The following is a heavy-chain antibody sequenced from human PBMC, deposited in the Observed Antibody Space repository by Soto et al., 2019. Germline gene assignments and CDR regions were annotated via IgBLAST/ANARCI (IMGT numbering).Heavy chain of an antibody. CDR3: ARRDSTG. CDR2: IDQSGTT. Sequence: SETLSLTCAVYGGSFSGFYWNWIRQPPGKGLEWLGEIDQSGTTTYNPSLKSRVIISADTSKNQFSLKLTSVTAADAAVYYCARRDSTGWAQRTLVTVSS. V-gene: IGHV4-34*01. CDR1: GGSFSGFY. D-gene: IGHD2-21*02. J-gene: IGHJ4*02.